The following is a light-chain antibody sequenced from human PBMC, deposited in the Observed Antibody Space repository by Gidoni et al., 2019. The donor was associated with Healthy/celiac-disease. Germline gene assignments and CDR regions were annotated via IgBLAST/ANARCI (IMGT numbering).Light chain of an antibody. J-gene: IGKJ2*01. CDR1: QSISSY. CDR2: AAS. Sequence: DLQLTQSPSSLSASVGDRVTITCRASQSISSYLDWYQQKPGKAPKLLIYAASSLQSGVPSRFSGSGSGTDFTLTISSLQPDDFATYYCQQGYSTPYTFGQGTKLEIK. V-gene: IGKV1-39*01. CDR3: QQGYSTPYT.